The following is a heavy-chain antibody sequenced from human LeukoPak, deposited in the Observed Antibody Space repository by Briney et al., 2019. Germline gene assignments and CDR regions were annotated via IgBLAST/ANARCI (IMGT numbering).Heavy chain of an antibody. D-gene: IGHD3-22*01. CDR2: IIPIFGTA. J-gene: IGHJ4*02. Sequence: ASAKVSCKASGGTFSSYAISWVRQAPGQGLEWMGGIIPIFGTANYAQKFQGRVTITADESTSTAYMELSSLRSEDTAVYYCARVEGDYDSSGYPDYYFDYWGQGTLVTVSS. CDR3: ARVEGDYDSSGYPDYYFDY. CDR1: GGTFSSYA. V-gene: IGHV1-69*13.